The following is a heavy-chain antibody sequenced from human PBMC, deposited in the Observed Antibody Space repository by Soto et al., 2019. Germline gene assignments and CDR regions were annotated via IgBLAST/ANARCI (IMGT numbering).Heavy chain of an antibody. V-gene: IGHV5-51*01. Sequence: GESLKISCKGSGYSFTSYWIGWVRQMPGKGLEWMGIIYPGDSYTTYSPSFQGKVTISADKSISTAYLQWSSLKASDTAMYYCARQAPTNYFDFWGQGALVTVSS. D-gene: IGHD2-2*01. J-gene: IGHJ4*02. CDR2: IYPGDSYT. CDR3: ARQAPTNYFDF. CDR1: GYSFTSYW.